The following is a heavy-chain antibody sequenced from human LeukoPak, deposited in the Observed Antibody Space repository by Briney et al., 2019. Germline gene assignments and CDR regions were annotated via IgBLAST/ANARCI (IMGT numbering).Heavy chain of an antibody. D-gene: IGHD2-2*01. J-gene: IGHJ6*02. CDR2: IKQDGSEK. CDR3: ARAGSSWDYYYYGMDV. Sequence: GGSLRLSCAASGFTFSSYWMSWVRQAPGKGLEWVANIKQDGSEKYYVDSVKGRFTISRDNAKNSLYLQMSSLRAEDTAVYYCARAGSSWDYYYYGMDVWGHGTTVTVSS. V-gene: IGHV3-7*01. CDR1: GFTFSSYW.